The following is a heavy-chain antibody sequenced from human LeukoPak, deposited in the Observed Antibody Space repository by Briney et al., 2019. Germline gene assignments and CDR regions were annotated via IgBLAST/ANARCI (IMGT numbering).Heavy chain of an antibody. CDR2: IYYSGST. CDR1: GGSISSYY. Sequence: SETLSLTCTVSGGSISSYYWSWIRQPPGKGLEWIGYIYYSGSTNYNPSLKSRVTISVDTSKNLFSLKVSSVTAADTAVYYCARGRSNYYGMDVWGQGTTVTVSS. J-gene: IGHJ6*02. D-gene: IGHD1-26*01. V-gene: IGHV4-59*01. CDR3: ARGRSNYYGMDV.